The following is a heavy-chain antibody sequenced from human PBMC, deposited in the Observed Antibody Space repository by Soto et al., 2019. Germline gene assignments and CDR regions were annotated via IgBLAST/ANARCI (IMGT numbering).Heavy chain of an antibody. CDR1: GNSISSSSFY. CDR2: IFHTGAT. D-gene: IGHD2-21*01. V-gene: IGHV4-39*01. CDR3: ARRRIVPTTNFDY. Sequence: PSETLSLTCTVPGNSISSSSFYWGWSRQPPGKGLEWIGHIFHTGATYQNPTLKSRLRMSVDTSKNQFSLNLSSVTATDTAIYYCARRRIVPTTNFDYWGQGTLVTVSS. J-gene: IGHJ4*02.